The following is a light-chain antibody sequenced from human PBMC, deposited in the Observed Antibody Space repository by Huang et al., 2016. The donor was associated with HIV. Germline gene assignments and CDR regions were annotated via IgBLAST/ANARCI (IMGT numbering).Light chain of an antibody. J-gene: IGKJ3*01. Sequence: EIVLTQSPATLSLSPGDRATLSCRASQTVSTFLAWYQQRPGQAPRLLIYDASTRAADIPARFRGSGSGTDFTLTISSLEPEDFAVYFCQERTNWPLTFGPGTKVDIK. V-gene: IGKV3-11*01. CDR2: DAS. CDR1: QTVSTF. CDR3: QERTNWPLT.